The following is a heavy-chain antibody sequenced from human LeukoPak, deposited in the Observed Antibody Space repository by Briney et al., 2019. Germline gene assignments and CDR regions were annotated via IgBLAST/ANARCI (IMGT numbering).Heavy chain of an antibody. Sequence: GGSLRLSCADSGFTFSRHWMDWVRQAPGKGLEWVANIKEDGSVKNYVDSVKGRFTISRDNAKNSLYLQMNSLRAEDTAVYYCMAEGSSPWEGYWGQGTLVTVSS. V-gene: IGHV3-7*01. CDR2: IKEDGSVK. CDR3: MAEGSSPWEGY. J-gene: IGHJ4*02. D-gene: IGHD1-26*01. CDR1: GFTFSRHW.